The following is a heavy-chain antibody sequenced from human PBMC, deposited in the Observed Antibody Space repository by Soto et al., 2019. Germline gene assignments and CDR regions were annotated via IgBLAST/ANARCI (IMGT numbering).Heavy chain of an antibody. Sequence: QVQLVQSGAEVKKPGASVKVSCKASGYTFTNDYLHWVRQAPGQGLEWMGIINPSSGTPTYAQKFRSRGTMTRDTATTTVYLELSSRTSEDTAVYYCTPGRGSPNWFDPWGQGTLVTVSS. J-gene: IGHJ5*02. CDR2: INPSSGTP. D-gene: IGHD3-10*01. CDR1: GYTFTNDY. CDR3: TPGRGSPNWFDP. V-gene: IGHV1-46*03.